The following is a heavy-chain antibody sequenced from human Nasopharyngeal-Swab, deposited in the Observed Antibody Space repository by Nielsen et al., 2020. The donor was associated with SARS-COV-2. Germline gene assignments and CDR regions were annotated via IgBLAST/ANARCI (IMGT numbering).Heavy chain of an antibody. CDR1: GFTFSSYW. Sequence: GESLKISCAASGFTFSSYWMHWVRQAPGKGLVWVSRINSDGSSTSYADSVKGRFTISRDNAKNTLYLQMNSLRAEDTAVYYCARDRIGVGMDVWGQETTVTVSS. J-gene: IGHJ6*02. D-gene: IGHD2-15*01. V-gene: IGHV3-74*01. CDR3: ARDRIGVGMDV. CDR2: INSDGSST.